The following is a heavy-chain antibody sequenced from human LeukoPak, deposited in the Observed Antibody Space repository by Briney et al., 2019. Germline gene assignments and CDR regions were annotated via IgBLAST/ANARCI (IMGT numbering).Heavy chain of an antibody. V-gene: IGHV4-34*01. D-gene: IGHD6-13*01. CDR3: AREVRSSSWLTTGLYGMDV. Sequence: SETLSLTCAVYGGSFSGYYWSWIRQPPGKGLEWIGEINHSGSTNYNPSLKSRVTISVDTSKNRFSLKLSSVTAADTAVYYCAREVRSSSWLTTGLYGMDVWGQGTTVTVSS. CDR1: GGSFSGYY. CDR2: INHSGST. J-gene: IGHJ6*02.